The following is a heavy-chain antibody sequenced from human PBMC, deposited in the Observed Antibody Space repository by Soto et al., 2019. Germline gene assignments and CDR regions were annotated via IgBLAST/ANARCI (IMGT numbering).Heavy chain of an antibody. D-gene: IGHD2-21*02. CDR3: ARAGYCGPGCYYYFDY. J-gene: IGHJ4*02. CDR2: ISWNSNTI. V-gene: IGHV3-9*01. Sequence: SLRLSCAASGFTFDNYAMHWVRQAPGKGLEWVSGISWNSNTIAYADSVKGRFTISRDNAKNSLYLQMNSLRVEDTSVYYCARAGYCGPGCYYYFDYWGQGTLVTVSS. CDR1: GFTFDNYA.